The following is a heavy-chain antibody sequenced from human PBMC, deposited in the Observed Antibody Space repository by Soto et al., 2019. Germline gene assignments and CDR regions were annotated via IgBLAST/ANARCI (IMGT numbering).Heavy chain of an antibody. CDR2: IYNTVNT. CDR1: GDTIRSFY. V-gene: IGHV4-59*12. CDR3: ARRALDGYNL. D-gene: IGHD5-12*01. J-gene: IGHJ4*02. Sequence: QVQLQESGPGLVKPSETLSLTCTVSGDTIRSFYWTWIRQSPGKGLEWIGYIYNTVNTRYNPSLKSRVTISVDTSRTQFSLRLSSVTAADTAVYYCARRALDGYNLWGQGTLVTVPS.